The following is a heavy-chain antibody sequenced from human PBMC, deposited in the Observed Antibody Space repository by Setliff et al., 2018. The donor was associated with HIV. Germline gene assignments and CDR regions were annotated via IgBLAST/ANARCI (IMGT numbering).Heavy chain of an antibody. CDR3: AKYIRAGTSGWQSDY. Sequence: PGGSLRLSCAVSGFTFSGYGMSWVRQASGKGLEWVSGISAGGGGTNYADSVKGRFTISRDNSKNTLFLQMNSLRVEDTAVYYCAKYIRAGTSGWQSDYWGQGTLVTVSS. CDR2: ISAGGGGT. J-gene: IGHJ4*02. CDR1: GFTFSGYG. V-gene: IGHV3-23*01. D-gene: IGHD6-19*01.